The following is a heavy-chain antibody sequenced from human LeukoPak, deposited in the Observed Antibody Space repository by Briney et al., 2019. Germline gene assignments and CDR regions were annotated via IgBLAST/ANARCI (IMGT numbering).Heavy chain of an antibody. CDR1: GYTFTGYY. CDR2: INPNSGGT. D-gene: IGHD1-14*01. J-gene: IGHJ6*03. Sequence: ASVKVSCKASGYTFTGYYMHWVRQAPGQGLEWMGWINPNSGGTNYAQKFQGRVTMTRDTSISTAYMELSRLRSDDTAVYYCARVAGTGYYYYYMDVWGKGTTVTASS. V-gene: IGHV1-2*02. CDR3: ARVAGTGYYYYYMDV.